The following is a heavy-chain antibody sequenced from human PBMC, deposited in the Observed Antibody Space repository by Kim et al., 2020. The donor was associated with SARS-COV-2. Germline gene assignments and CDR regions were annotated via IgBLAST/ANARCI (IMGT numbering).Heavy chain of an antibody. V-gene: IGHV3-23*01. CDR3: AKKAGDHRPPLRYFDY. J-gene: IGHJ4*02. CDR2: ISGSGGST. Sequence: GGSLRLSCAASGFTFSSYAMSWVRQAPGKGLEWVSAISGSGGSTYYADSVKGRFTISRDNSKNTLYLQMNSLRAEDTAVYYCAKKAGDHRPPLRYFDYWGQGTLVTVSS. D-gene: IGHD4-17*01. CDR1: GFTFSSYA.